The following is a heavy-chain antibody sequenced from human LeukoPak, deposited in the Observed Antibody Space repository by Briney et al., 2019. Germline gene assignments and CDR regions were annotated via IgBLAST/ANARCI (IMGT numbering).Heavy chain of an antibody. Sequence: GESLTLSCAASGFTFSSYSMNWVRQAPGKGLEWVSSISSSSSYIYYADSVKGRFTISRDNAKNSLYLQMNSLRAEDTAVYYCARDHSGAFDIWDQGTMVTVSS. CDR2: ISSSSSYI. CDR1: GFTFSSYS. V-gene: IGHV3-21*01. CDR3: ARDHSGAFDI. D-gene: IGHD1-14*01. J-gene: IGHJ3*02.